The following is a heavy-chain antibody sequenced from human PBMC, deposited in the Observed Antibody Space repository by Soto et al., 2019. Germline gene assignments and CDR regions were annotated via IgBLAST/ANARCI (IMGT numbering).Heavy chain of an antibody. CDR3: VRVAGYCSGGSCYSDNYFDY. V-gene: IGHV5-51*01. CDR1: GYSFTSYW. J-gene: IGHJ4*02. D-gene: IGHD2-15*01. Sequence: GESLKISCKGSGYSFTSYWIGWVRQMPGKGLEWMVIIYPGDSDTRYSPSFQGQVTISADKSISAAYLQWSSLKASDTAMYYCVRVAGYCSGGSCYSDNYFDYWGQGTLVTVSS. CDR2: IYPGDSDT.